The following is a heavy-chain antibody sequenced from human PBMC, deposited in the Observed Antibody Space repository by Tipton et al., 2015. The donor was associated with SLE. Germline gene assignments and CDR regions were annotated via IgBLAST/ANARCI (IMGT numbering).Heavy chain of an antibody. J-gene: IGHJ4*02. V-gene: IGHV3-33*08. CDR2: IWYDGSNK. CDR3: ARGGYSSGLYFDY. CDR1: GFTFSNAW. Sequence: SLRLSCAASGFTFSNAWMSWVRQAPGKGLEWVAVIWYDGSNKYYADSVKGRFTISRDNSKNTLYLQMNSLRAEDTAVYYCARGGYSSGLYFDYWGQGTLVTVSS. D-gene: IGHD6-19*01.